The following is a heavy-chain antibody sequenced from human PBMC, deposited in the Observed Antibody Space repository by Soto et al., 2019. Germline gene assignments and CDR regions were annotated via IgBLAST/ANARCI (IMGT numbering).Heavy chain of an antibody. CDR1: GYTFTSYD. D-gene: IGHD6-19*01. CDR2: MNPNRGNT. J-gene: IGHJ5*02. V-gene: IGHV1-8*01. CDR3: ARGYSSGWPQYWFDP. Sequence: QVQLVQSGAEVKKPWASVKVSCKASGYTFTSYDINWVRQATGQGLEWMGWMNPNRGNTGYAQKFQGRVTMPRNTSISTAYMELSSLRSEDTAVYYCARGYSSGWPQYWFDPWGQGPLVTVSS.